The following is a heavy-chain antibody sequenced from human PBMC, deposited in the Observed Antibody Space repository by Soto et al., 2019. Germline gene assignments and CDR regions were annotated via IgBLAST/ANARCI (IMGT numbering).Heavy chain of an antibody. CDR2: IIPILGIA. J-gene: IGHJ4*02. Sequence: QVQLVQSGAEVKKPGSSVKVSCKASGGTFSSYTISWVRQAPGQGLEGMGRIIPILGIANYAQKFQGRVTITADKSTSTAYMELISLRSEDTAVYYCARVEAAAGDYWGQGTLVTVSS. CDR1: GGTFSSYT. V-gene: IGHV1-69*02. D-gene: IGHD6-13*01. CDR3: ARVEAAAGDY.